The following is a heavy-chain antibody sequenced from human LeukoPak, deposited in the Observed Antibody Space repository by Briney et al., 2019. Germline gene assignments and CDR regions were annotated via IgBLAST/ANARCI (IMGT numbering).Heavy chain of an antibody. CDR2: ISSNSRTI. J-gene: IGHJ4*02. CDR3: AKSPLITMIVVVIQYYFDY. D-gene: IGHD3-22*01. Sequence: GESPRLSCVASGFTFSSYSMNWVRQAPGKGLEWISHISSNSRTIHYSDSVKGRFTISRDNSKNTLYLQMNSLRAEDTAVYYCAKSPLITMIVVVIQYYFDYWGQGTLVTVSS. V-gene: IGHV3-48*01. CDR1: GFTFSSYS.